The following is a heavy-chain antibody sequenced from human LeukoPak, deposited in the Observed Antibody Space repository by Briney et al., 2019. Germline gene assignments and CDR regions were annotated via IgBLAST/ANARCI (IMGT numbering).Heavy chain of an antibody. J-gene: IGHJ4*02. Sequence: SETLSLTCTVSGDSISSSNCYWGWIRQPPGMGLEWIGSIYFSGGTYYNASLKSRVTISVDTSKNQFSLKLSSVTAADTAVYYCARQTGSGLFSLPGGQGTLVTVSS. CDR1: GDSISSSNCY. D-gene: IGHD3-10*01. CDR2: IYFSGGT. V-gene: IGHV4-39*01. CDR3: ARQTGSGLFSLP.